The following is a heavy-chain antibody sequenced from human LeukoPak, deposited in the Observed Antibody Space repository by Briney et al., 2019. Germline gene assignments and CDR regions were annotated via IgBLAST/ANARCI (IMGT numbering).Heavy chain of an antibody. D-gene: IGHD2-2*01. Sequence: GGSLRLSCAASGFTFSSYAMHWVRQAPGKGLEWVAVISYDGSNKYYAGSVKGRFTISRDNSKNTLYLQMNSLRAEDTAVYYCARDSLDIVVVPAAIRDYYYGMDVWGQGTTVTVSS. J-gene: IGHJ6*02. CDR1: GFTFSSYA. V-gene: IGHV3-30*04. CDR3: ARDSLDIVVVPAAIRDYYYGMDV. CDR2: ISYDGSNK.